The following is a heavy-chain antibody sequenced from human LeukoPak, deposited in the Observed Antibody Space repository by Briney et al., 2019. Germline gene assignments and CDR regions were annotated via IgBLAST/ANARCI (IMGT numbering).Heavy chain of an antibody. J-gene: IGHJ6*02. CDR2: IYYSGST. CDR3: ARKVVAAPIPYYYYGMDV. D-gene: IGHD6-6*01. V-gene: IGHV4-39*01. Sequence: SQTLSLTCTSSGGSISSSSYYWGWIHQPPGKGLEWIGRIYYSGSTYYNPSLKSRVTISVDTSKNQFSLKLSSVTAADTAVYYCARKVVAAPIPYYYYGMDVWGQGTTVTVSS. CDR1: GGSISSSSYY.